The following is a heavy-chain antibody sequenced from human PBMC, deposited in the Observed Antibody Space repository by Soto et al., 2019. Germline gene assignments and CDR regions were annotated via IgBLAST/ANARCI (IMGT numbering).Heavy chain of an antibody. Sequence: SVKVSCKPSGGTLSSYDISWVRQAPGQGLEWMGGIIPIYGTANYAQKFQGRVTITADESTGTAYMELSSDDTAVFYCAKARIDRVAFDLWGQGTVVTVSS. CDR2: IIPIYGTA. CDR3: AKARIDRVAFDL. V-gene: IGHV1-69*13. J-gene: IGHJ3*01. D-gene: IGHD3-10*01. CDR1: GGTLSSYD.